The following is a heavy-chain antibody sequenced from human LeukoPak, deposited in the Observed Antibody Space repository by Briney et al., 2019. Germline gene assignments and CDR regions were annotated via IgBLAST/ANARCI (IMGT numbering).Heavy chain of an antibody. Sequence: ASVKVSCKASGYTFTSYAMHWVRQAPGQGLEWMGWINPNSGGTNYAQKFQGWVTMTRDTSISTAYMELSRLRSDDTAVYYCARALAVADPLEYWGQGTLVTVSS. CDR2: INPNSGGT. V-gene: IGHV1-2*04. D-gene: IGHD6-19*01. CDR1: GYTFTSYA. CDR3: ARALAVADPLEY. J-gene: IGHJ4*02.